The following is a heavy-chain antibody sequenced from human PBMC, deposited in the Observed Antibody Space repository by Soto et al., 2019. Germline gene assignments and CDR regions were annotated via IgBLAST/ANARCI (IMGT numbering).Heavy chain of an antibody. CDR3: ARGGYSYGSMYYDGTSYYYNDMKG. V-gene: IGHV1-8*01. CDR1: GYTFTSYD. D-gene: IGHD5-18*01. J-gene: IGHJ6*02. Sequence: ASVKVSCKASGYTFTSYDINWVRQATGQGLEWMGWMNPNSGNTGYAQKFQGRVTMTRNTSISTAYMELSSLRSEDTAVYYCARGGYSYGSMYYDGTSYYYNDMKGWGQGTRVTVSS. CDR2: MNPNSGNT.